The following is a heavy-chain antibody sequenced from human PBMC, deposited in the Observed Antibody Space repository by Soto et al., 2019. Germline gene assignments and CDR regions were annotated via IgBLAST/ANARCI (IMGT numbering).Heavy chain of an antibody. Sequence: SETLSLTCTVSGGSISSYYWSWIRQPPGKGLEWIGYIYYSGSTNYNPSLKSRVTISVDTSKNQFSLKLSSVTAADTAVYYCARVGSGVRKGGSGSYRLYCFDYWGQGSLVTVSS. CDR3: ARVGSGVRKGGSGSYRLYCFDY. CDR2: IYYSGST. D-gene: IGHD3-10*01. CDR1: GGSISSYY. J-gene: IGHJ4*02. V-gene: IGHV4-59*01.